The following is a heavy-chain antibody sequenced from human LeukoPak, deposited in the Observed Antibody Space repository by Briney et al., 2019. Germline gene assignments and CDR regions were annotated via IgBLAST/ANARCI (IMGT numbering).Heavy chain of an antibody. J-gene: IGHJ4*02. V-gene: IGHV3-30*04. D-gene: IGHD3-10*01. Sequence: SLRLSCAASGFSFSSYAMHWVRQAPGKGLEWVAAISYDGSNKYYADSVKGRFTISRDNSYNTQYLQKNSLGAEDTAVYYCGRAHTRVRRVDFDYWGRGTLVTVSS. CDR2: ISYDGSNK. CDR1: GFSFSSYA. CDR3: GRAHTRVRRVDFDY.